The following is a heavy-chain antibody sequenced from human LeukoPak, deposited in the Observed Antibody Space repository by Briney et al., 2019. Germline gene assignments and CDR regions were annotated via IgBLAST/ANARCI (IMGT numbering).Heavy chain of an antibody. J-gene: IGHJ4*02. CDR3: ARGGIQVSGIDEFDY. CDR1: GFTFIDYD. Sequence: GSLRLSCAASGFTFIDYDMHWVRQVIGKGMEWVSAIGIRGDTHYSGSVKGRFTISRENAESSLYLQMNSLRAEDTAVYYCARGGIQVSGIDEFDYWGQGTLVTVSS. D-gene: IGHD6-19*01. V-gene: IGHV3-13*01. CDR2: IGIRGDT.